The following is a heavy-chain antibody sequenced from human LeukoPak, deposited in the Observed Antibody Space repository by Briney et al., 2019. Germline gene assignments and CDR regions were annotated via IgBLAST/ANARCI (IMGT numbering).Heavy chain of an antibody. Sequence: SETLSLTCTVSCYSISSGYYWGWIRQPPGKGLEWIGSIYHSGSTYYSPSLKSRVTISVDTSKNQFSLKLSSVTAADTAVYYCARDGSDIVTGYYPGYMDVWGKGTTVTVSS. J-gene: IGHJ6*03. CDR3: ARDGSDIVTGYYPGYMDV. V-gene: IGHV4-38-2*02. CDR1: CYSISSGYY. CDR2: IYHSGST. D-gene: IGHD3-9*01.